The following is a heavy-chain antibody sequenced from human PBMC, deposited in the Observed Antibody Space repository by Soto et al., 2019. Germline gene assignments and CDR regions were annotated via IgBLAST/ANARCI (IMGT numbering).Heavy chain of an antibody. Sequence: EVQLVESGGGLVQPGGSLRLSCAASGLIFSNYKMHWVRQAPGKGLVWVSRISTDGSVTDYADSVKGRCTVSRDNAKNTLYLQMNSLRAEDTAVYYCARDTYGLHYWGQGTLVTVSS. CDR3: ARDTYGLHY. V-gene: IGHV3-74*01. D-gene: IGHD3-10*01. CDR2: ISTDGSVT. CDR1: GLIFSNYK. J-gene: IGHJ4*02.